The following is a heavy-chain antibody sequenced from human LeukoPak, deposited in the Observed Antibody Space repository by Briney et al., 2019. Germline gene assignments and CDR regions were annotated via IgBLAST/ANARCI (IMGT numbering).Heavy chain of an antibody. CDR1: GGSFSSGSYY. CDR2: IYYSGST. CDR3: ARTGISGGFDY. J-gene: IGHJ4*02. D-gene: IGHD1-20*01. Sequence: SETLSLTCTVSGGSFSSGSYYWSWIRQPPGKGLEWIGYIYYSGSTNYNPSLKSRVTISVDTSKNQFSLKLSSVTAADTAVYYCARTGISGGFDYWGQGTLVTVSS. V-gene: IGHV4-61*01.